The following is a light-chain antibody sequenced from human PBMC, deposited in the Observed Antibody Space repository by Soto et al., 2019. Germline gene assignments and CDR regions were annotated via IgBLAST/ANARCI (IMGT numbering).Light chain of an antibody. CDR3: QQYNNWCT. CDR1: QSVSSN. V-gene: IGKV3-15*01. J-gene: IGKJ1*01. CDR2: GAS. Sequence: EIVMTQSPATLSVSPGERATLSCRASQSVSSNLAWYQQKPCQAPRLLSYGASTSATGIPARFSGSGSGTEFTLTISSLQSEDFAVYPCQQYNNWCTFGQGTQVEI.